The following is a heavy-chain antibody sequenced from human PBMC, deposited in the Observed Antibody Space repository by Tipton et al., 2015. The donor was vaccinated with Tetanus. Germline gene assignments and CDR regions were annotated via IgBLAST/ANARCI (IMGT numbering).Heavy chain of an antibody. Sequence: TLSLTCTVSRGPISSYYWSWIRQPAGKGLEWIGHISNGNTDYSPSLKSRVTLSVETSKNQFSLEVRSVTAADTAVYYCARGITDGYNRRFDYWGQGTRVAVSP. D-gene: IGHD5-24*01. CDR3: ARGITDGYNRRFDY. V-gene: IGHV4-4*07. J-gene: IGHJ4*02. CDR1: RGPISSYY. CDR2: ISNGNT.